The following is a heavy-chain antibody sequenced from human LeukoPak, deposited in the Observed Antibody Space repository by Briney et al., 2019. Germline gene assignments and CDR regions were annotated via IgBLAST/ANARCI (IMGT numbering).Heavy chain of an antibody. Sequence: ASVKVSFKASGYTFTSYDINWLRQATGQGLEWMGWMNPNSGNTGNAQKFQGRVTITRNSTISTAYMELSSLRSEDTAVYYCARVRSGSYSYYFDYWGQGTLVTVSS. CDR1: GYTFTSYD. J-gene: IGHJ4*02. CDR2: MNPNSGNT. D-gene: IGHD1-26*01. CDR3: ARVRSGSYSYYFDY. V-gene: IGHV1-8*03.